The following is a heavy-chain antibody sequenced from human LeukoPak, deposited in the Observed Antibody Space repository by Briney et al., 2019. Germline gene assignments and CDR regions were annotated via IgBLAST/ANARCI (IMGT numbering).Heavy chain of an antibody. D-gene: IGHD6-19*01. Sequence: GGSLRLSCAASGFTFSSYEMSWVRQAPGKGLEWVSSISSSSSYIYYADSVKGRFTISRDNAKNSLYLQMNSLRAEDTAVYYCARGLDSSGWYSPSDYFDYWGQGTLVTVSS. CDR3: ARGLDSSGWYSPSDYFDY. CDR1: GFTFSSYE. V-gene: IGHV3-21*01. J-gene: IGHJ4*02. CDR2: ISSSSSYI.